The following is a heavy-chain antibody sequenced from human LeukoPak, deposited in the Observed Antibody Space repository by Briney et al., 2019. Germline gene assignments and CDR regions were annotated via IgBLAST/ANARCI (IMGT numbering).Heavy chain of an antibody. Sequence: SETLSLTCTVSGGSVSSGSYYWSWIRQPPGKGLEWIGHIYYSGSTYYNSSLKSRITISLDTSKNQFSLRLSSVTAADTAVYYCARLDPKYGSSGFSPWIDPWGQGTLVTVSS. CDR3: ARLDPKYGSSGFSPWIDP. V-gene: IGHV4-61*01. CDR1: GGSVSSGSYY. CDR2: IYYSGST. J-gene: IGHJ5*02. D-gene: IGHD3-22*01.